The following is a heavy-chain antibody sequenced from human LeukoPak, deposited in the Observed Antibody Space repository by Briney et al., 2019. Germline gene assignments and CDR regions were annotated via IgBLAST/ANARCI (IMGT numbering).Heavy chain of an antibody. CDR1: GFTFSNAW. Sequence: GGSLRLSCAASGFTFSNAWMSWVRQAPGKGLEWVGRIKSKTDGGTTDYAAPVKRRFTISRDDSKNTLYLQMNSLKTEDTAVYYCTTAPHRYCSSTSCYSSYYWGQGTLVTVSS. D-gene: IGHD2-2*02. J-gene: IGHJ4*02. V-gene: IGHV3-15*01. CDR3: TTAPHRYCSSTSCYSSYY. CDR2: IKSKTDGGTT.